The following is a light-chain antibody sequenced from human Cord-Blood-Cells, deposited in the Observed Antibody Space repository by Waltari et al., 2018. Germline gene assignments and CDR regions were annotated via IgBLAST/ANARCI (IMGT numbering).Light chain of an antibody. CDR2: EVS. J-gene: IGLJ2*01. CDR3: SSYAGSNNFDVV. CDR1: SSDVGGYNY. Sequence: QSALTQPPSASGSPGQSVTISCPGTSSDVGGYNYVSCYQQHPAKAPKLMIYEVSKRPSGVPYRFSGSKSGNTASLTVSGLQAEDEADYYCSSYAGSNNFDVVFGGGTKLTVL. V-gene: IGLV2-8*01.